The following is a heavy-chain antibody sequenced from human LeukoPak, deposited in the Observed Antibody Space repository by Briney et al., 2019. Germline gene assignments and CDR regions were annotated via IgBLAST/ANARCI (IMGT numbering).Heavy chain of an antibody. CDR3: ARGGWFGESPFDY. D-gene: IGHD3-10*01. CDR2: IYTSGST. CDR1: GGSISSGPYY. V-gene: IGHV4-61*02. Sequence: SETLSLTCTVSGGSISSGPYYWSWIRQPAGKGLEWIGRIYTSGSTNYNPSLKSRATISLETSKNQFSLKLSSVTAADTAVYYCARGGWFGESPFDYWGQGTLVTVSS. J-gene: IGHJ4*02.